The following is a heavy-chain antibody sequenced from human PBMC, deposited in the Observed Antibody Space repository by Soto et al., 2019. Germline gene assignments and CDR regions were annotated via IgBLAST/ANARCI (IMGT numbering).Heavy chain of an antibody. Sequence: QVQLQESGPGLVKPSQTLSLTCTVSGGSISSGGYYWSWIRQHPGKGLEWIGYIYYSGSTYYNPSLKSRVTISVDPSKNQFYLKLSSVTAADTAVYYCARSEGDYGDYRLGWYFDLWGRRTLVTVSS. CDR1: GGSISSGGYY. CDR2: IYYSGST. V-gene: IGHV4-31*03. J-gene: IGHJ2*01. CDR3: ARSEGDYGDYRLGWYFDL. D-gene: IGHD4-17*01.